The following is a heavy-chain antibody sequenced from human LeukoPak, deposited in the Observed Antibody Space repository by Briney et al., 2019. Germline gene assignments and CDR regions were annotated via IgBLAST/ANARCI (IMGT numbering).Heavy chain of an antibody. Sequence: ASVKVSCKASGYTFTSYGISWVRQAPGQGLEWMGWISAYNGNTNYAQKLQGRVTITRDTSASTAYMELSSLRSEDTAVYYCALGRHYYDSSGYHEYFQHWGQGTLVTVSS. V-gene: IGHV1-18*01. D-gene: IGHD3-22*01. CDR1: GYTFTSYG. J-gene: IGHJ1*01. CDR2: ISAYNGNT. CDR3: ALGRHYYDSSGYHEYFQH.